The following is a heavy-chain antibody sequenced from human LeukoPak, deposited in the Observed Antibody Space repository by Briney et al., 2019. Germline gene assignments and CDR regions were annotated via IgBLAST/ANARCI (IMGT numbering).Heavy chain of an antibody. J-gene: IGHJ4*02. CDR1: GYTFTNNY. CDR2: INPSGDNT. CDR3: ARISSRRSESDY. V-gene: IGHV1-46*01. D-gene: IGHD1-14*01. Sequence: GASVKVSCKASGYTFTNNYMHRVRQAPGQGLEWMGIINPSGDNTWYAQKFQGRVTMTRNTSISTAYMELSSLRSEDTAVYYCARISSRRSESDYWGQGTLVTVSS.